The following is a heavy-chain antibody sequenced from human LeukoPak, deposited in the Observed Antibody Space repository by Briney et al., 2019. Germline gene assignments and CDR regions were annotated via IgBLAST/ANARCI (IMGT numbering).Heavy chain of an antibody. CDR2: IDPSSGAT. CDR3: ARAQHYDYIWVTSRPVTFDY. J-gene: IGHJ4*02. Sequence: ASVKVSCKSSGYTFSDHYMHWVRQAPGQGLEWMGWIDPSSGATNYAQNFQGRVTMTRDTSINTAYMELSRLRSDDTAVYYCARAQHYDYIWVTSRPVTFDYWGRGTLVTVSP. D-gene: IGHD3-16*02. CDR1: GYTFSDHY. V-gene: IGHV1-2*02.